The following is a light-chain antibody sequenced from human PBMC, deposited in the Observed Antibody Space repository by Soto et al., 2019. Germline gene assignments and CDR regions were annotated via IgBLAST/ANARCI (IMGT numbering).Light chain of an antibody. CDR3: QHYNNLPPFT. V-gene: IGKV1-33*01. Sequence: DIQMTQSPSSLSASVGARVSITCQASQDIRTSLSWFQHKPGRAPKLLIYGASYLETGVPSRFRGSGSGTDFTFTISSLQPEDTATYYCQHYNNLPPFTFGPGTIVDI. CDR1: QDIRTS. J-gene: IGKJ3*01. CDR2: GAS.